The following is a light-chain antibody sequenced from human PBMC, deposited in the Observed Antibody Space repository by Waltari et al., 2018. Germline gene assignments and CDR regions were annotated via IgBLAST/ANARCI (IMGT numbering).Light chain of an antibody. V-gene: IGKV1-5*03. J-gene: IGKJ1*01. CDR2: KTF. CDR1: QSISDS. CDR3: QQYNTYSPPWT. Sequence: DVQMTQSPSTLSASVGDRVTIPCRASQSISDSLAWYQQKPGEAPKLLIYKTFTLKSGVPSRFSGSGSGTEFTLTISSLQPDDFATYYCQQYNTYSPPWTFGQGTKVEI.